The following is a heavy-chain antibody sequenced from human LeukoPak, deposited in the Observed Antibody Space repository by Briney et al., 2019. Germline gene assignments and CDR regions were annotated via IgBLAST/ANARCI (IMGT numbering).Heavy chain of an antibody. Sequence: GASVKVSCKASGYTFTGYYMHWVRQAPGQGLEWMGWINPNSGGTNYAQKFQGRVTMTRDTSISTAYMELSRLRSDDTAVYYCARGDDSSWYLWGYCYYGMDVWGQGTTVTVSS. V-gene: IGHV1-2*02. CDR3: ARGDDSSWYLWGYCYYGMDV. CDR2: INPNSGGT. D-gene: IGHD6-13*01. J-gene: IGHJ6*02. CDR1: GYTFTGYY.